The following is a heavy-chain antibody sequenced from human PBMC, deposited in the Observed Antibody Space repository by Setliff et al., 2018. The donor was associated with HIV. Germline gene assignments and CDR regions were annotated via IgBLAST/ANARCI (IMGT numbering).Heavy chain of an antibody. D-gene: IGHD3-22*01. CDR2: IYPGDSDT. CDR3: ARDYDTSGYPL. CDR1: GYSFTSYW. V-gene: IGHV5-51*01. J-gene: IGHJ3*01. Sequence: GESLKISCKGSGYSFTSYWIGWVRQMPGKGLEWMGIIYPGDSDTRYSPSFQGQVTISADKSINATYLQWHNLRASDTAMYYCARDYDTSGYPLWGQGTMVTVS.